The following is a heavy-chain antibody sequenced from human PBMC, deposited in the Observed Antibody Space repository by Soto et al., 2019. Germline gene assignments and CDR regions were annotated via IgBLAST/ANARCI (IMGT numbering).Heavy chain of an antibody. D-gene: IGHD4-17*01. CDR1: GGTFSSYA. CDR2: IIPIFGTA. Sequence: ASVKVSCKASGGTFSSYAISWVRQAPGQGLEWMGGIIPIFGTANYAQKFQGRVTITADESTSTAYMELSSLRSEDTAVYYCARGYGESEGRSDFEIWGQGTMVTVSS. CDR3: ARGYGESEGRSDFEI. V-gene: IGHV1-69*13. J-gene: IGHJ3*02.